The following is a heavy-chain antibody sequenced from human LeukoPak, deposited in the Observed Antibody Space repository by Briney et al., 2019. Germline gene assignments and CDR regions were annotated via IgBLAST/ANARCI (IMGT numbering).Heavy chain of an antibody. CDR1: GYTFTSYA. CDR3: ARDVANRNGWFDP. D-gene: IGHD1-14*01. Sequence: GASVKVSCKASGYTFTSYAMHWVRQAPGQRLEWMGWINAGNGNTKYSQKFQGRVTITRDTSASTAYMELSSLRSEDTAEYYCARDVANRNGWFDPWGQGTLVTVSS. V-gene: IGHV1-3*01. J-gene: IGHJ5*02. CDR2: INAGNGNT.